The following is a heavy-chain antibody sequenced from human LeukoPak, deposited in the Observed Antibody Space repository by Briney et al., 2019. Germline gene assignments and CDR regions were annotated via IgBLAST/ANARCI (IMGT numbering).Heavy chain of an antibody. Sequence: GGSLRLSCAASGFTFSSYNMNWVRQAPGKRLEWVSSINSRDTYMYYADSVKGRFTISRDNAKNSLYLQMNSLRAEDTAVYYCARGGEYNNDYWGQGTLVTVSS. CDR2: INSRDTYM. V-gene: IGHV3-21*01. CDR3: ARGGEYNNDY. CDR1: GFTFSSYN. D-gene: IGHD3-16*01. J-gene: IGHJ4*02.